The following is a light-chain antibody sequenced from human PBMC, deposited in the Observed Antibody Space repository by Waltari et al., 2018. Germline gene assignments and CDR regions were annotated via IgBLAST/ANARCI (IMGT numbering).Light chain of an antibody. CDR3: MTWHSNSVV. V-gene: IGLV5-45*02. J-gene: IGLJ3*02. CDR2: YRSDSDK. Sequence: QAVLTQPSSLSASPGASASLTCTLRSGINVGAYRIYWYQKRLGSPPHYLLRYRSDSDKQQGSGVPSRFSGSKDSSANAAILLISGLQSDDEADYYCMTWHSNSVVFGGGTKLTVL. CDR1: SGINVGAYR.